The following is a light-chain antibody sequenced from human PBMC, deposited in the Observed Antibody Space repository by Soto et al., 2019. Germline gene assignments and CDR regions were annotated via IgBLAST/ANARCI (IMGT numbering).Light chain of an antibody. V-gene: IGKV1-5*03. CDR1: QSVTSW. CDR3: LQYNSYPLT. CDR2: EAS. Sequence: DIQMTQSPSTLSASVGDRVSFTCRASQSVTSWLAWYQQKPGKAPNVLIHEASSLQSGVPSRFSGSGSGTEFTLTISSLQPDDFATDYCLQYNSYPLTFGAGTQVEIK. J-gene: IGKJ4*01.